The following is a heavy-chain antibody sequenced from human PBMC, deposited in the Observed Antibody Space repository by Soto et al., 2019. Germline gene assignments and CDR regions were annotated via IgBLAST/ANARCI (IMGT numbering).Heavy chain of an antibody. Sequence: QVQLQESGPGLVKPSQTLSLTCTVSGGSISSGGHYWSWIRQHPGKGLEWIGYIYYSGSTYYNPSLKSRVTISVDTSKNQFSLKLSSVTAADTAVYYCARVAVAIFGGDWGFDYWGQGTLVTVSS. V-gene: IGHV4-31*03. CDR2: IYYSGST. CDR1: GGSISSGGHY. J-gene: IGHJ4*02. CDR3: ARVAVAIFGGDWGFDY. D-gene: IGHD6-19*01.